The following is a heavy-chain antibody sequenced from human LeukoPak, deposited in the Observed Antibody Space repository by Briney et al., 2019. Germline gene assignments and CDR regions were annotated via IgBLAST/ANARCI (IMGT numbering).Heavy chain of an antibody. CDR1: GCTFSSYA. V-gene: IGHV3-23*01. D-gene: IGHD2-2*02. J-gene: IGHJ4*02. Sequence: GGSLRLSCAASGCTFSSYAMSWVRQAPGKGLEWVSAISGSGGSTYYADSVKGRFTISRDNSKNTLYLQMNSLRAEDTAVYYCAKYIVVVPAAIKRGYFDYWGQGTLVTVSS. CDR2: ISGSGGST. CDR3: AKYIVVVPAAIKRGYFDY.